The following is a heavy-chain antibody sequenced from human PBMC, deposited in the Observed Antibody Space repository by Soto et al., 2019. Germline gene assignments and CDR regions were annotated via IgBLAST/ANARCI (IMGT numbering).Heavy chain of an antibody. CDR3: ARSETMTIAAGPVDY. CDR1: GYTFTSYG. CDR2: MSAYNGNT. V-gene: IGHV1-18*01. D-gene: IGHD6-13*01. J-gene: IGHJ4*02. Sequence: ASVKVSCKASGYTFTSYGISWVRQAPGQGLEWMGWMSAYNGNTNYAQELQGRVTMTTDTSTSTAYMELRSLRSDDTAVYYCARSETMTIAAGPVDYWGQGTLGTVSS.